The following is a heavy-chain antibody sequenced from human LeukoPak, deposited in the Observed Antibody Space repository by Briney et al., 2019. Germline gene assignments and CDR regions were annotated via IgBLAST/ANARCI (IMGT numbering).Heavy chain of an antibody. CDR1: DGSISSYY. CDR3: STLESAYSDY. CDR2: IYYSGST. Sequence: SETLSLTCTVSDGSISSYYWNWIRQPPGKGLEWIGYIYYSGSTNYNPSLKSRITMSVDTSKNQFSLKLSSVTAADTAVYYCSTLESAYSDYWGQGTQVTVSS. D-gene: IGHD3-3*01. J-gene: IGHJ4*02. V-gene: IGHV4-59*01.